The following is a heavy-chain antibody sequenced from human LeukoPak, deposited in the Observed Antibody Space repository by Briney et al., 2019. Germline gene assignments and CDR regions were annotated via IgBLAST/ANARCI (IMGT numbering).Heavy chain of an antibody. J-gene: IGHJ4*02. CDR3: AKEVTYYDFWSGPFDY. CDR2: ISGSGGST. CDR1: GFTFSSYA. D-gene: IGHD3-3*01. Sequence: PGGSLRLSCAAFGFTFSSYAMSWVRQAPGKGLEWVSAISGSGGSTYYADSVKGRFTISRDNSKNTLYLQMNSLRAEDTAVYYCAKEVTYYDFWSGPFDYWGQGTLVTVSS. V-gene: IGHV3-23*01.